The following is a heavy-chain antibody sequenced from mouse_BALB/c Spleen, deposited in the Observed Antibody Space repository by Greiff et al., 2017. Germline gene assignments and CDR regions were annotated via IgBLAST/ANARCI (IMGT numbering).Heavy chain of an antibody. J-gene: IGHJ3*01. Sequence: EVKVVESGGGLVQPGGSLRLSCATSGFTFTDYYMSWVRQPPGKALEWLGFIRNKANGYTTEYSASVKGRFTISRDNSQSILYLQMNTLRAEDSATYYCARSMITTGFAYWGQGTLVTVSA. CDR2: IRNKANGYTT. CDR3: ARSMITTGFAY. D-gene: IGHD2-4*01. V-gene: IGHV7-3*02. CDR1: GFTFTDYY.